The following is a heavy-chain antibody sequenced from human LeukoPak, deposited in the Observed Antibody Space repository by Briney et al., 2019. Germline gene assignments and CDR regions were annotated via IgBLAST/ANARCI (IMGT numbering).Heavy chain of an antibody. D-gene: IGHD2/OR15-2a*01. CDR2: ISSSSSYI. CDR3: ARDSRNIGQNFDY. J-gene: IGHJ4*02. CDR1: GFTFSSYT. Sequence: GGSLRLSCAASGFTFSSYTMNWVRPAPGEGLEWVSSISSSSSYIYYADSVKGRFTISRDNAKNSLYLQMNSLRAEDTAVYYCARDSRNIGQNFDYWGQGTLVTVSS. V-gene: IGHV3-21*01.